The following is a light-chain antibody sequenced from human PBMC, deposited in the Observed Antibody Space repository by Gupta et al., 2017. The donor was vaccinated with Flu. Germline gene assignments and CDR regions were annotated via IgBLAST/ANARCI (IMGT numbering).Light chain of an antibody. CDR3: QQFGSSPYT. V-gene: IGKV3-20*01. CDR1: QNVNNNY. CDR2: GGS. J-gene: IGKJ2*01. Sequence: ENVLTQSPGTLSLSPGERATLSCRASQNVNNNYLAWYQQKLGQPPRLLIYGGSSRATGIPDRFSGSGSGTDFTLTISRLEPEDFAVYYCQQFGSSPYTFGQGTKLEIK.